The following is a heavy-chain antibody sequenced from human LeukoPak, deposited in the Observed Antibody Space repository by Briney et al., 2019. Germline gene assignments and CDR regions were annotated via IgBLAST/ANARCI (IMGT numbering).Heavy chain of an antibody. V-gene: IGHV4-34*01. CDR3: ARRGSYYYDSSGYYRATHNWFDP. D-gene: IGHD3-22*01. Sequence: SETLSLTCAVYGGSFSGYYWSWIRQPPGKGLEWIGEINHSGSTNYNPSLKGRVTISVDTSKNQFSLKLSSVTAADTAVYYCARRGSYYYDSSGYYRATHNWFDPWGQGTLVTVSS. J-gene: IGHJ5*02. CDR2: INHSGST. CDR1: GGSFSGYY.